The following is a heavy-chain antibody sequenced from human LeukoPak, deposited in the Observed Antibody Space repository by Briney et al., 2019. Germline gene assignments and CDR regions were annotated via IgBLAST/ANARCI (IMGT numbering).Heavy chain of an antibody. Sequence: SETLSLTCTVSGGSISSYYWSWIRQPPGKGLEWIGYIYYSGSTNYNPSLKSRVTISVDTSKNQFSLKLSSVTAADTAVYYCAREDDFWSGYYYPYDAFDIWGQGTMVTVSS. J-gene: IGHJ3*02. CDR3: AREDDFWSGYYYPYDAFDI. D-gene: IGHD3-3*01. CDR1: GGSISSYY. V-gene: IGHV4-59*12. CDR2: IYYSGST.